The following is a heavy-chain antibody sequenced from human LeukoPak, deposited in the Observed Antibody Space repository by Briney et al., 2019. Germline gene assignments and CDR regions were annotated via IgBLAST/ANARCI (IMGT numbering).Heavy chain of an antibody. Sequence: PSETLSLTCTVSGGAISSYYWSWIRQPPGKGLEWIAYIYNSETTNYNPSLKSRVTISVDTSKNQFSLKLRSVTAADTAIYYCARQGYDILTGYIDAFDIWGQGTMVTVSS. CDR1: GGAISSYY. D-gene: IGHD3-9*01. J-gene: IGHJ3*02. V-gene: IGHV4-59*08. CDR3: ARQGYDILTGYIDAFDI. CDR2: IYNSETT.